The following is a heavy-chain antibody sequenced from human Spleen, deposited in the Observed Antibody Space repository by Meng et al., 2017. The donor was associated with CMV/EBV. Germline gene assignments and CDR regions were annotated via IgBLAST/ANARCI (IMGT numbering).Heavy chain of an antibody. Sequence: YTFTGYYRHWVRQAPGQGLEWMGWINPNSGGTNYAQNFQGRVTMTRDTSISTAYMELSRLRSDDTAMYYCARGRAIYDSSGYSHDYRGQGTLVTVSS. D-gene: IGHD3-22*01. V-gene: IGHV1-2*02. CDR2: INPNSGGT. CDR3: ARGRAIYDSSGYSHDY. J-gene: IGHJ4*02. CDR1: YTFTGYY.